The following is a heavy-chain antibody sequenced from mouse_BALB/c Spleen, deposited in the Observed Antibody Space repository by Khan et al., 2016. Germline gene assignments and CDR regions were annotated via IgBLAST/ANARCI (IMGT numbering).Heavy chain of an antibody. D-gene: IGHD3-1*01. J-gene: IGHJ4*01. Sequence: QVQLQQSGAELVRPGASVKLSCKASGYSFTSYWMNWVKQRPGQGLEWIGMIHPSDRATTLNQKFKDKATLTVDKSSITTYMQLSSPTSEDSAVYYCARSGYGHHPYYAMDYWGQGTSVTVSS. V-gene: IGHV1-74*01. CDR2: IHPSDRAT. CDR1: GYSFTSYW. CDR3: ARSGYGHHPYYAMDY.